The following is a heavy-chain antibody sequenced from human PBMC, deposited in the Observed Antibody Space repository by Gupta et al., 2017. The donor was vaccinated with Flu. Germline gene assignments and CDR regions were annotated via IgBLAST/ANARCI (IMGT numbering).Heavy chain of an antibody. J-gene: IGHJ1*01. CDR1: GLTLSNVW. D-gene: IGHD5-24*01. V-gene: IGHV3-15*01. CDR3: TIDNHGDLQFQH. Sequence: EVHLAESVGGLAKPGGSLTLACAASGLTLSNVWMSWVRQTPGKGLGWVGLIKRNSDGATTDYASAVNGRFFVFRDDSKNSLYLQITITKTEEAAVYFCTIDNHGDLQFQHWGQGTLVTVSS. CDR2: IKRNSDGATT.